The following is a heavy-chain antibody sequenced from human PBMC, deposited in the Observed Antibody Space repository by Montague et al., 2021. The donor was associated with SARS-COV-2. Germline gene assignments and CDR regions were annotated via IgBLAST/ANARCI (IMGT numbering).Heavy chain of an antibody. CDR3: ARGRRPVVVPGAGPAGRAFDI. D-gene: IGHD2-2*01. CDR2: VNQSGTT. Sequence: SETLSLTCTVSGASIGRSTYYWSWIRQPPGKGLEWIGEVNQSGTTIYNPSVKSGVTISEDTSKNQFYLRLNPVTAADTAVYYCARGRRPVVVPGAGPAGRAFDIWGQGTMVTVSS. J-gene: IGHJ3*02. CDR1: GASIGRSTYY. V-gene: IGHV4-34*01.